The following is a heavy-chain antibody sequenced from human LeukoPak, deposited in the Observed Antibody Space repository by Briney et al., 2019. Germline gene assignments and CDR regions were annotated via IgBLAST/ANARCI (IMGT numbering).Heavy chain of an antibody. CDR3: ARPYYYDSRIDP. CDR1: GGSISSGVYY. CDR2: TYYSGST. Sequence: PSQTLSLTCTVSGGSISSGVYYWRWIPQPPRKGLEWIGYTYYSGSTYYNPSLKNRVSISVDTSKYQFSLSLSSVTAAEKAVYYCARPYYYDSRIDPWGQGTLVTVSS. V-gene: IGHV4-30-4*01. D-gene: IGHD3-22*01. J-gene: IGHJ5*02.